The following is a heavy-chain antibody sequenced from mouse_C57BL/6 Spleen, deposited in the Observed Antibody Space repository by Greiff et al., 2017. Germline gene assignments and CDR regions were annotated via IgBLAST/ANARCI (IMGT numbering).Heavy chain of an antibody. J-gene: IGHJ2*01. D-gene: IGHD1-1*01. V-gene: IGHV5-16*01. CDR2: INYDGSST. Sequence: EVQLVESEGGLVQPGSSMKLSCTASGFTFSDYYMAWVRQVPEKGLEWVANINYDGSSTYYLDSLKSRFIISRDNAKNILYLQMSSLKSEDTATYYCARGYGSRYGDYFDYWGQGTTLTVSS. CDR3: ARGYGSRYGDYFDY. CDR1: GFTFSDYY.